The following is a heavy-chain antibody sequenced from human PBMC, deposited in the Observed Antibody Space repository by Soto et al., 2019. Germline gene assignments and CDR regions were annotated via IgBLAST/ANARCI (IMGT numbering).Heavy chain of an antibody. Sequence: EVQLVESGGGLVQPGGSLRLSCAASGDTVSSNYMSWVRQAPGKGLEWVSVIYSGGSTYYADSVKGRFTISRDNSKNTLYLQMNSLRAEDTAVYYCARHGYNYRGGYFDYWGQGTLVTVSS. CDR2: IYSGGST. CDR3: ARHGYNYRGGYFDY. D-gene: IGHD5-18*01. CDR1: GDTVSSNY. J-gene: IGHJ4*02. V-gene: IGHV3-66*04.